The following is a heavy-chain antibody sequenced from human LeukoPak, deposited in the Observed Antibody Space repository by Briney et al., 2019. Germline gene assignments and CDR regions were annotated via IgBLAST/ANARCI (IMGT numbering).Heavy chain of an antibody. CDR3: ARDGVHYYDSNGYNWFDP. CDR2: INPNSGGT. V-gene: IGHV1-2*02. CDR1: GYTFTGYY. Sequence: GASVKASCKASGYTFTGYYMHWVRQAPGQGLEWMGWINPNSGGTNYAQKFQGRVTMTRDTSISTAYMELSRLRSDDTAVYYCARDGVHYYDSNGYNWFDPWGQGTLVTVSS. J-gene: IGHJ5*02. D-gene: IGHD3-22*01.